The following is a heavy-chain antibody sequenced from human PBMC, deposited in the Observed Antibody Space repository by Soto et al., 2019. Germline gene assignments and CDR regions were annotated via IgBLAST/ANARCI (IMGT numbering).Heavy chain of an antibody. CDR2: INSDGSST. J-gene: IGHJ3*02. V-gene: IGHV3-74*01. CDR1: GFTFSSYW. CDR3: AREGAYDYGDYGWGAFDI. Sequence: EVQLVESGGGLVQPGGSLRLSCAASGFTFSSYWMHWVRQAPGKGLVWVSRINSDGSSTSYADSVKGRFTISRDNAKNTLYLRRNSLRAEDTAVYYCAREGAYDYGDYGWGAFDIWGQGTMVTVSS. D-gene: IGHD4-17*01.